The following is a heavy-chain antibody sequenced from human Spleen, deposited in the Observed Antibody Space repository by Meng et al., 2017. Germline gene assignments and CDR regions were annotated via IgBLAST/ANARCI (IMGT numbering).Heavy chain of an antibody. V-gene: IGHV3-23*01. CDR1: GFTFTSYA. CDR2: ISGGGDST. CDR3: AKDQNHPLGY. Sequence: EVQLLESGGGLVQPGGSLRLSCAASGFTFTSYAMAWVRQAPGKGLEWVSTISGGGDSTYYADSVKGRFTISRDNSKNTLYLQMNSLRAEDTAVYYCAKDQNHPLGYWGQGTLVTVSS. J-gene: IGHJ4*02. D-gene: IGHD1-14*01.